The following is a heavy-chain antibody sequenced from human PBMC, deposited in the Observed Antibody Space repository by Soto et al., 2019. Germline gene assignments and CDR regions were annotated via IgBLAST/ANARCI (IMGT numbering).Heavy chain of an antibody. D-gene: IGHD6-13*01. CDR2: IKQDGSVR. Sequence: EVQLVESGGGSLQPGGSLRLSCAASGFTFSNYWMSWVRQAPGKGLEWVANIKQDGSVRYYVDSVKGRFTISRDNAMSSVYLQMNSLRAEDTSVYYCARIGYSSSCFDYWGQGTLVTVSS. CDR3: ARIGYSSSCFDY. V-gene: IGHV3-7*01. CDR1: GFTFSNYW. J-gene: IGHJ4*02.